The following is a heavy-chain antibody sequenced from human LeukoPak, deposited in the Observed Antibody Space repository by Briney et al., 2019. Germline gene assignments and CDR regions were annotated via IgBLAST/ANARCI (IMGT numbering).Heavy chain of an antibody. D-gene: IGHD1-26*01. CDR2: ISSNGGST. V-gene: IGHV3-64D*09. Sequence: GGSLRISCSASGFTFSNYAIHWVRQAPGKGLEYVSGISSNGGSTYYAESVKGRFITSRDNSKNMLYLQMSSLRAEDTAVYYCVKEVSASYYIGAIDYWGQGTMVTVSS. J-gene: IGHJ4*03. CDR3: VKEVSASYYIGAIDY. CDR1: GFTFSNYA.